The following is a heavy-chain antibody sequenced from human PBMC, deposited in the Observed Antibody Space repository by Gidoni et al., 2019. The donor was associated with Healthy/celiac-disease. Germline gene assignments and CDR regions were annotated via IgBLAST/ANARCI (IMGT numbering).Heavy chain of an antibody. Sequence: VQLQQWGAGLLKPSETLTLTCTVNGGSFRGYYWSWLRQPPGKGLDWFGEVNHRGGTNYNPSLKSRVTISVDTSKNQFSLKLRSVTAADTAVYYCARGIMVRGVYLDYWGQGTLVTVSS. CDR2: VNHRGGT. D-gene: IGHD3-10*01. V-gene: IGHV4-34*01. CDR1: GGSFRGYY. J-gene: IGHJ4*02. CDR3: ARGIMVRGVYLDY.